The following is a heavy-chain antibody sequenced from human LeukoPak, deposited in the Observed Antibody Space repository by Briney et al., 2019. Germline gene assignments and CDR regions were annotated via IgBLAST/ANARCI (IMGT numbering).Heavy chain of an antibody. CDR2: INPNSGGT. J-gene: IGHJ4*02. CDR1: GCTFTGYY. V-gene: IGHV1-2*02. Sequence: ASVKVSCKASGCTFTGYYIHWVRQAPGQGLEWMGWINPNSGGTDYAQKFQGRVSMTRDTSISTAYMEVSSLRSDDTAVFFCARVKDGLEYHSFDYWGQGTLVTVSS. CDR3: ARVKDGLEYHSFDY. D-gene: IGHD1-1*01.